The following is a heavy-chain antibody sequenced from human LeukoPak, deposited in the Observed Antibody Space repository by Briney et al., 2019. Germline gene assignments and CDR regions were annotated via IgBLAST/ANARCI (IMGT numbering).Heavy chain of an antibody. V-gene: IGHV1-2*02. J-gene: IGHJ4*02. CDR3: ARGLNVDTSMVTPCDY. CDR1: GYTFTGYY. Sequence: ASVKVSCKPSGYTFTGYYIHWVRQAPGQGLEWMGWMNPNSGGATYARQFQGRVTMTRDTSINTAYIEVSRLRSDDTAVYYCARGLNVDTSMVTPCDYWGQGTLVTVSS. D-gene: IGHD5-18*01. CDR2: MNPNSGGA.